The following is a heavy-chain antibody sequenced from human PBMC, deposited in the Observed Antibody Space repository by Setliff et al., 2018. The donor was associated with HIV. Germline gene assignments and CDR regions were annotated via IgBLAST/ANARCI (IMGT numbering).Heavy chain of an antibody. CDR2: IKQDGSEK. Sequence: GGSLRLSCAASGFTFSNAWMSWVRQAPGKGLEWVANIKQDGSEKYYVDSVKGRFTISRDNAKNSLYLQMNSLRAEDTAVYYCARDPAGYYDSSGYYKDAFDIWGQGTMVTVSS. V-gene: IGHV3-7*01. J-gene: IGHJ3*02. D-gene: IGHD3-22*01. CDR3: ARDPAGYYDSSGYYKDAFDI. CDR1: GFTFSNAW.